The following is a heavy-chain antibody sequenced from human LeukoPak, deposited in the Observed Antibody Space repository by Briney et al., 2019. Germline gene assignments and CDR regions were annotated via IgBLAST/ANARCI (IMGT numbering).Heavy chain of an antibody. D-gene: IGHD6-19*01. V-gene: IGHV1-69*05. CDR2: IIPIFGTA. CDR3: ARVPVADDNWFDP. Sequence: ASVKVSCKASGGTFSSYAISWVRQAPGQGLEWRGGIIPIFGTANYAQKFQGRVTITTDESTSTAYMELSSLRSEDTAVYYCARVPVADDNWFDPWGQGTLVTVSS. J-gene: IGHJ5*02. CDR1: GGTFSSYA.